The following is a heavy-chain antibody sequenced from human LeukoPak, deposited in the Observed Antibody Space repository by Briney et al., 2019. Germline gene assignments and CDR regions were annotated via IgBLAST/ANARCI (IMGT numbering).Heavy chain of an antibody. Sequence: GGSLRLSCAASGFTFSSYGMHWVRQAPGKGLEWVAFIRYDGSNKYYADSVKGRFTISRDNSKNTLYLQMNSLRAEDTAVYYCAKPMDTAMANFDYWGQGTLVTVSS. CDR1: GFTFSSYG. J-gene: IGHJ4*02. CDR2: IRYDGSNK. CDR3: AKPMDTAMANFDY. V-gene: IGHV3-30*02. D-gene: IGHD5-18*01.